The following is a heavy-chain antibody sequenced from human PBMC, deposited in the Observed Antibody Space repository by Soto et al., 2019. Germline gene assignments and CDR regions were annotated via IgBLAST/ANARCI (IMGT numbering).Heavy chain of an antibody. CDR1: GFTFSSYW. Sequence: QPGGSLRLSCAASGFTFSSYWMHWVRQAPGKGLVWVSRINSDGSSTNYADSVKGRFTISGDNAKNTLYLQMNSLRAEDTAVYYCARARVAGTSYCFDYWGQGALVTVSS. V-gene: IGHV3-74*01. J-gene: IGHJ4*02. CDR3: ARARVAGTSYCFDY. CDR2: INSDGSST. D-gene: IGHD6-19*01.